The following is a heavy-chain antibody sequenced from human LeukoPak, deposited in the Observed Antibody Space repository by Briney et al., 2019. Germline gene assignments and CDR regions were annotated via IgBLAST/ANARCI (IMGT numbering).Heavy chain of an antibody. D-gene: IGHD3-3*01. CDR3: VWMSATAG. J-gene: IGHJ4*01. Sequence: QPGGSLRLPCATSGFTFCSYWMHWVRQAPGKGLVWVSRIYSDGSTTNYADSVKGRFTITRDNAKNTLYLQMNSLRADDTAVYYCVWMSATAGWGQGTLVTVSS. CDR2: IYSDGSTT. V-gene: IGHV3-74*01. CDR1: GFTFCSYW.